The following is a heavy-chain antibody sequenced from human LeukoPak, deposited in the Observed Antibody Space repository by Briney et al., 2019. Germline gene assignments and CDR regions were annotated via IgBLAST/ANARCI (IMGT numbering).Heavy chain of an antibody. CDR2: IYYSGST. Sequence: PSETLSLTCTVSGGSISSYYWSWIRQPPGKGLEWIGYIYYSGSTNYNPSLKSRVTISVDTSKNQFSLKLSSVTAADTAVYYCARAPEYYYDSSGYYFDYWGQGTLVTVSS. CDR3: ARAPEYYYDSSGYYFDY. CDR1: GGSISSYY. J-gene: IGHJ4*02. D-gene: IGHD3-22*01. V-gene: IGHV4-59*01.